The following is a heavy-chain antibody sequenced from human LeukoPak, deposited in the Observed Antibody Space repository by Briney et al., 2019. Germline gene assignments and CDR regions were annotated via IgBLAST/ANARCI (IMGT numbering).Heavy chain of an antibody. V-gene: IGHV4-4*07. Sequence: SETLSLTCTVSGGSISSYYWSWIRQLAGKGLEWIGRIYTSGSTNYNPSLKSRVIMSVDTSKNQFSLKLTSVTAADTAVYYCARGTYGDSEYNWFDPWGQGTLVTVSS. D-gene: IGHD4-17*01. J-gene: IGHJ5*02. CDR3: ARGTYGDSEYNWFDP. CDR2: IYTSGST. CDR1: GGSISSYY.